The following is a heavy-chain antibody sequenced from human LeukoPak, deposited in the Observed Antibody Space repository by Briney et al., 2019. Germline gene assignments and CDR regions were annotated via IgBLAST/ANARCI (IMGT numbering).Heavy chain of an antibody. J-gene: IGHJ4*02. CDR2: IGYDGSNNYDGNSK. CDR1: GFTFSSSG. Sequence: GGSLRLSCAASGFTFSSSGMHWVRQAPGKGLEWVTFIGYDGSNNYDGNSKYYADSVRGRFTISRDNYKNTLYLQMNSLRPEDTARYYCAKDLRASRRPRFDYWGQGTLVTVSS. V-gene: IGHV3-30*02. CDR3: AKDLRASRRPRFDY.